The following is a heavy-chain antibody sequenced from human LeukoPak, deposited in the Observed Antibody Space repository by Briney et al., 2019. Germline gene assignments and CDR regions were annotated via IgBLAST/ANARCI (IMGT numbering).Heavy chain of an antibody. CDR2: IKTKTDGGTT. CDR1: GFTFNNAW. Sequence: GGSLRLSCAASGFTFNNAWMTWVRQAPGKGLEWVGRIKTKTDGGTTDYAAPVKGRFSISRDDSKNTLYLHMKSLKTEDTAVYYCTCRSPPLDYWSQGTLVTVSS. V-gene: IGHV3-15*01. J-gene: IGHJ4*02. CDR3: TCRSPPLDY.